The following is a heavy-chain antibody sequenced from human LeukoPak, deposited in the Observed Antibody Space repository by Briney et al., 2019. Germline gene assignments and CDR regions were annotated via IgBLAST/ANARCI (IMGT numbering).Heavy chain of an antibody. J-gene: IGHJ3*02. CDR3: ATTVQTRDDVFHI. CDR1: DFSVNSYN. D-gene: IGHD1-7*01. V-gene: IGHV3-53*04. Sequence: GGSLRLSCAASDFSVNSYNMTWVRQAPGRGLEWLSLFYSDGKISYADSVRGRFTTSRHSSKNTLSLQMNSVREEDAAVYYCATTVQTRDDVFHIWGKGTMVTVSS. CDR2: FYSDGKI.